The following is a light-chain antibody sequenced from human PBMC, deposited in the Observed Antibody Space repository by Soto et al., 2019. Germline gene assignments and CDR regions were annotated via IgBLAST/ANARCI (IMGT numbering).Light chain of an antibody. V-gene: IGKV1-27*01. Sequence: DIQMTQSPSSLSASVGDRVTITCRATQGISHYLPWYQQRPGGVPKLLIHAASTLHSGVSSRFSGSGSGTDFTLTISSLQPEDVGTYYCQKYDNGPFTFGPGTKVDLK. CDR2: AAS. CDR3: QKYDNGPFT. CDR1: QGISHY. J-gene: IGKJ3*01.